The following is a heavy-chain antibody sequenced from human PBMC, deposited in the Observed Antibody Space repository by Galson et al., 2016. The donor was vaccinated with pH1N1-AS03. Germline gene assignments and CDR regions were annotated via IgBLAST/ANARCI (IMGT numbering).Heavy chain of an antibody. J-gene: IGHJ4*02. Sequence: SVKVSCKASGGTFKNSAINWVRQAPGQGLEWMGRIIPLIVIRTYAQTFQERVTITADKYTDTAYMELRSLRSDEPAVYFCATDLFAYGPQSYFDNSGQGTLVTVSS. D-gene: IGHD3-10*01. CDR1: GGTFKNSA. V-gene: IGHV1-69*04. CDR2: IIPLIVIR. CDR3: ATDLFAYGPQSYFDN.